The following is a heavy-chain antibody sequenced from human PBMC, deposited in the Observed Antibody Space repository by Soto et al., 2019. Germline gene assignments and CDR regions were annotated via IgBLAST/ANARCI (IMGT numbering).Heavy chain of an antibody. Sequence: SETLSLTCTVSGGSISSYYWSWIRQPPGKGLEWIGYIYYSGSTNYNPSLKSRVTISVDTSKNQFSLKLSSVTAADTAVYYCAREPRPREQQLLAFDIWGQGTMVTVSS. CDR1: GGSISSYY. CDR2: IYYSGST. CDR3: AREPRPREQQLLAFDI. J-gene: IGHJ3*02. D-gene: IGHD6-13*01. V-gene: IGHV4-59*01.